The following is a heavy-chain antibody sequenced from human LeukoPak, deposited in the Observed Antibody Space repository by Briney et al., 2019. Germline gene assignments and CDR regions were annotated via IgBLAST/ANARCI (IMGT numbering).Heavy chain of an antibody. CDR1: GFTFSSYA. J-gene: IGHJ4*02. D-gene: IGHD6-13*01. CDR3: ARGRSIAAAGLFGY. V-gene: IGHV4-34*01. Sequence: PGGSLRLSCAASGFTFSSYAMSWIRQPPGKGLEWIGEINHSGSTNYNPSLKSRVTISVDTSKNQFSLKLSSVTAADTAVYYCARGRSIAAAGLFGYWGQGTLATVSS. CDR2: INHSGST.